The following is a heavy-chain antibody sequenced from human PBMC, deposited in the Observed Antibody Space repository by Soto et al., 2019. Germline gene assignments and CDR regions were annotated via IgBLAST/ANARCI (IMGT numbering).Heavy chain of an antibody. D-gene: IGHD6-13*01. CDR2: FDPEDGET. CDR1: GYTLTELS. Sequence: ASVKVSCKVSGYTLTELSMHWVRQAPGKGLEWMGGFDPEDGETIYAQKFQGRVTMTEDTSTDTAYMELRSLRSDDTAVYYCARGDSSSWSPSLDDAFDIWGQGTMVTVSS. V-gene: IGHV1-24*01. J-gene: IGHJ3*02. CDR3: ARGDSSSWSPSLDDAFDI.